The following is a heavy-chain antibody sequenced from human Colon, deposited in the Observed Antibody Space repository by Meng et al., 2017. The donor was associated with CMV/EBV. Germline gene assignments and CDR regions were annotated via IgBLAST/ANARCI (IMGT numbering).Heavy chain of an antibody. CDR3: ARDIRSGPTRDFDY. D-gene: IGHD6-25*01. V-gene: IGHV3-9*01. Sequence: GGSLRLSCAASGFLFDDFAMHWVRLVPGKGLEWVSSISWNSGTINYADSVKGRFTISRDNAKNSLYLQMSSLRAEDTGLYYCARDIRSGPTRDFDYWGQGTLVTVSS. CDR2: ISWNSGTI. CDR1: GFLFDDFA. J-gene: IGHJ4*02.